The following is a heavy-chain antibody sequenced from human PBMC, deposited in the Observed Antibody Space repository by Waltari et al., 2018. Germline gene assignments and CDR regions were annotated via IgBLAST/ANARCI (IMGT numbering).Heavy chain of an antibody. CDR3: ARGRTGGGLDFFDH. J-gene: IGHJ4*02. CDR1: GFPFSDHG. D-gene: IGHD3-10*01. CDR2: RSRDGSNK. Sequence: QVRLVESGGGVVQPGTSLRLSCTVSGFPFSDHGMHWVRQSPGKGLEWVALRSRDGSNKFYGNSVRDRITISRDNSKNMVFLQMSSLGTEDTGVYYCARGRTGGGLDFFDHWGQGTLVTVSS. V-gene: IGHV3-30*03.